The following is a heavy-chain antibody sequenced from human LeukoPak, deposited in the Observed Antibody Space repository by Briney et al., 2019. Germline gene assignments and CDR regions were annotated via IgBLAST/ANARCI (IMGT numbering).Heavy chain of an antibody. CDR3: ARGEYGDYFNWFDP. D-gene: IGHD4-17*01. J-gene: IGHJ5*02. CDR1: GFTFSSYS. Sequence: GVSLRLSCAASGFTFSSYSMNWVRQAPGKGLEWVSSISSSSSYIYYADSVKGRFTISRDNAKNSLYLQMNSLRAEDTAVYYCARGEYGDYFNWFDPWGQGTLVTVSS. V-gene: IGHV3-21*01. CDR2: ISSSSSYI.